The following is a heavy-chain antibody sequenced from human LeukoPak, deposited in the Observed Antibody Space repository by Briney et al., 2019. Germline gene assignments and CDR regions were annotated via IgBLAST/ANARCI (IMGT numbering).Heavy chain of an antibody. CDR2: ISAYNGNT. D-gene: IGHD3-10*01. V-gene: IGHV1-18*01. Sequence: ASVKVSCKASGYTFTSYGISWVRQAPGQGLEWMGWISAYNGNTNYAQKLQGRVTMTTDTSTSTAYMELRSLRSGDTAVYYCARHTTMVRGVMENDYWGQGTLVTVSS. CDR1: GYTFTSYG. J-gene: IGHJ4*02. CDR3: ARHTTMVRGVMENDY.